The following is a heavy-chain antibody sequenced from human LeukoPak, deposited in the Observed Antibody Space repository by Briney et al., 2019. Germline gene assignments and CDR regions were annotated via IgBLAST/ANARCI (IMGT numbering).Heavy chain of an antibody. CDR1: GLTFSSYA. Sequence: GSLRLSCAASGLTFSSYAMSWVRQAPGKGLEWVSAISGSGGSTYYADSVKGRFTTSRDNSKNTLYLQMNSLRAEDTATYYCAKGPTTTVTMFGDWGQGTLVTVSS. V-gene: IGHV3-23*01. CDR3: AKGPTTTVTMFGD. J-gene: IGHJ4*02. D-gene: IGHD4-17*01. CDR2: ISGSGGST.